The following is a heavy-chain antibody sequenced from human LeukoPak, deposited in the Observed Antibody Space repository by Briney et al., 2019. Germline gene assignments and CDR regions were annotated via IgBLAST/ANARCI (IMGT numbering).Heavy chain of an antibody. CDR3: ARASRITSWFDP. CDR2: INAGNGNT. J-gene: IGHJ5*02. Sequence: ASVKVSCKASGYTFTSYAMHWVRQAPGQRLEWMGWINAGNGNTKYSRKFQGRVTITRDTSASTAYMELSSLRSEDTAVYYCARASRITSWFDPWGQGTLVTVSS. D-gene: IGHD3-3*01. V-gene: IGHV1-3*01. CDR1: GYTFTSYA.